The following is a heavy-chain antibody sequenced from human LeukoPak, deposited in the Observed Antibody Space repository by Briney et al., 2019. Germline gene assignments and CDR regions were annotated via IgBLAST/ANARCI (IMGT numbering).Heavy chain of an antibody. CDR1: NGSMSSYY. D-gene: IGHD3-3*01. CDR3: VRGYDFWSGKQGVYYYYYMDV. V-gene: IGHV4-59*08. J-gene: IGHJ6*03. CDR2: IDYSGTT. Sequence: SETLSLTCSVSNGSMSSYYWSWIRQPPGKGLEWIGYIDYSGTTNYNPSLKSRVTISVDTSKNQFSLKLSSVTAADTAVYYCVRGYDFWSGKQGVYYYYYMDVWGKGTTVTVSS.